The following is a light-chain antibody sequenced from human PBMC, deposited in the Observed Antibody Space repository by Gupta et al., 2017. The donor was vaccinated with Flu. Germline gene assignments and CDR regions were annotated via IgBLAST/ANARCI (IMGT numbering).Light chain of an antibody. CDR2: DAS. J-gene: IGKJ4*01. Sequence: GERATLSCRASQTISNNLAWYQQKPGQAPRLFIYDASNRATGTPARFSGSGSGTDFTLTISSLEPEDFAVYYCQQRSNWPRTFGGGIKVEIK. CDR1: QTISNN. CDR3: QQRSNWPRT. V-gene: IGKV3-11*01.